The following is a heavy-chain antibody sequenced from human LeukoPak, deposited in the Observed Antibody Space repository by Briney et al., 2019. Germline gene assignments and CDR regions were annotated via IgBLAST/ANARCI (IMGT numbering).Heavy chain of an antibody. V-gene: IGHV5-51*01. CDR2: IYPGDSDT. J-gene: IGHJ6*03. CDR1: GYSFTSYW. D-gene: IGHD2-2*02. CDR3: ARHWARGGAIRSYYYYYMDV. Sequence: GESLKISCKGSGYSFTSYWIGWVRQMPGKGLEWMGIIYPGDSDTRYSPSFQGQVTISADKSISTAYLQWSSLKASDTAMYYCARHWARGGAIRSYYYYYMDVWGKGTTVTVS.